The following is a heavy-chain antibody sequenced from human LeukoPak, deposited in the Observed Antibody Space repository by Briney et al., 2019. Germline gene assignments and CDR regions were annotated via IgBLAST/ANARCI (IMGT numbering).Heavy chain of an antibody. Sequence: SVKVSCKASGGTFHSYIVTWVRRAPGQGLEWMGGIVPIIGTANYAQKFQGRVTITADDSTSTAYMELRSLRSEDTAIYYCARDQRPSCLGGICYSGDYWGQGTLVTVTS. D-gene: IGHD2-15*01. V-gene: IGHV1-69*13. CDR1: GGTFHSYI. CDR2: IVPIIGTA. CDR3: ARDQRPSCLGGICYSGDY. J-gene: IGHJ4*02.